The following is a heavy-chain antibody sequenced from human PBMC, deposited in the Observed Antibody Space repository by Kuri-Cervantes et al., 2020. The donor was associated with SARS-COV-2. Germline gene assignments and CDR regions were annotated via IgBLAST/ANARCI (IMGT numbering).Heavy chain of an antibody. CDR3: ASELMYYFDY. Sequence: LSLTCAASGFTFSSYGMHWVRQAPGKGLEWVAVISYDGSNKYYADSVKGRFTISRDNSKNTLYLQMNSLRAEDTAVYYCASELMYYFDYWGQGTLVTVSS. J-gene: IGHJ4*02. CDR2: ISYDGSNK. V-gene: IGHV3-30*03. D-gene: IGHD3-10*02. CDR1: GFTFSSYG.